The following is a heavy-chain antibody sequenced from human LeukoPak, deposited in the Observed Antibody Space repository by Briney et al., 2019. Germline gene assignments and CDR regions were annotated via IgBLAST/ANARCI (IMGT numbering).Heavy chain of an antibody. J-gene: IGHJ4*02. Sequence: GGSLRLSCAASGFTFSSYGMSWVRQAPGKGLEWVSAISGSGGSTYYADSVKGRFTISRDNSKNTLYLQMNSLRAEDTAVYYCAKLSRYYDRGGYFDYWGQGTLVTVSS. CDR3: AKLSRYYDRGGYFDY. CDR1: GFTFSSYG. D-gene: IGHD3-10*02. CDR2: ISGSGGST. V-gene: IGHV3-23*01.